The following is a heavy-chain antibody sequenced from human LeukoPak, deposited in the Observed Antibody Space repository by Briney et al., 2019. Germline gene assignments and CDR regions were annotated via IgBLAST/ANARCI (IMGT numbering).Heavy chain of an antibody. Sequence: GASVKVSCKASGYTFTSYDINRVRQATGQGLEWMGLINPSGSSTSYAQKFQGRLSLTRDMSTSTDYMELSSLRSEDTAVYYCARDNSVGDTAWWFDPWGQGTLVTVSS. CDR1: GYTFTSYD. D-gene: IGHD1-26*01. CDR2: INPSGSST. V-gene: IGHV1-46*01. CDR3: ARDNSVGDTAWWFDP. J-gene: IGHJ5*02.